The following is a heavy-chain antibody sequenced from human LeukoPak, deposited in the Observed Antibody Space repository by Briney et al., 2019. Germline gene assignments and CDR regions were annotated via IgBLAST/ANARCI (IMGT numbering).Heavy chain of an antibody. J-gene: IGHJ3*02. CDR1: GGSISSNNW. CDR3: AIPTGGDAFDI. Sequence: TSGTLSLTCAVSGGSISSNNWWWSWVRQPPGKGLEWIGEIYHSGSTNYNPSLKSRVTISVDTSKNQFSLKLSSVTAADTAVYYCAIPTGGDAFDIWGQGTMVTVSS. V-gene: IGHV4-4*02. CDR2: IYHSGST. D-gene: IGHD7-27*01.